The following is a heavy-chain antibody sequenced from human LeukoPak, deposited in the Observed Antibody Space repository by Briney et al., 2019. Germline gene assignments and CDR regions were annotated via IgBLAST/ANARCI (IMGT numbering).Heavy chain of an antibody. CDR2: ISTYSGDR. D-gene: IGHD2-2*01. V-gene: IGHV1-18*01. Sequence: GASVTLSCKASGFLFISYGFSWLRQAPGQGLEWMGWISTYSGDRNFAQTFQDRVTMTTETSTSTAYMEIRNLRFDDKAVYYCSRDGTSTDDYWGEGTLDTVSS. CDR3: SRDGTSTDDY. CDR1: GFLFISYG. J-gene: IGHJ4*02.